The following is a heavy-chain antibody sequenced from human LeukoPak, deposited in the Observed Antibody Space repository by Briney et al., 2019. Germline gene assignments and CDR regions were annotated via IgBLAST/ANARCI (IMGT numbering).Heavy chain of an antibody. J-gene: IGHJ6*02. V-gene: IGHV3-48*03. CDR3: ARDRSGYSYGVYYYYYGMDV. CDR1: GFTFSSYE. CDR2: ISSSGSTI. Sequence: GGSLRLSCAASGFTFSSYEMNWVRQAPGKGLEWVSYISSSGSTIYYADSVKGRFTISRDNAKNSLYLQMNSLRAEDTAVYYCARDRSGYSYGVYYYYYGMDVWGQGTTVTVSS. D-gene: IGHD5-18*01.